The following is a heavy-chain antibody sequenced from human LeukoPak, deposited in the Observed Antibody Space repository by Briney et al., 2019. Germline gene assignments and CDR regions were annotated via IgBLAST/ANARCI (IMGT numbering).Heavy chain of an antibody. D-gene: IGHD3-22*01. J-gene: IGHJ6*02. V-gene: IGHV4-34*01. CDR1: GGSVSGYY. CDR2: INHGESI. CDR3: ARGRTYYYDTSGYYPSIYYGMDV. Sequence: SETLSLTCAVSGGSVSGYYWYWIRQPPGKGLEWIGEINHGESINYNPSLKSRATLSVDTSKNQFSLKLTSVTAADTAVYYCARGRTYYYDTSGYYPSIYYGMDVWGQGTTVIVSS.